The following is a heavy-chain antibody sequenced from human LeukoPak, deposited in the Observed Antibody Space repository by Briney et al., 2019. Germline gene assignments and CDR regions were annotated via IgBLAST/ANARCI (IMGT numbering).Heavy chain of an antibody. D-gene: IGHD6-19*01. CDR3: ARHQWHYYYYMGV. CDR1: GGSISSSSYY. CDR2: IYYSGDT. Sequence: PSETLSLTCTVSGGSISSSSYYWGWIRQPPGKGLEWIGSIYYSGDTYYNPSLKSRRVTISVDTSKNQFSLRLSSVTAADTAVYYCARHQWHYYYYMGVWGKGPRSPSP. J-gene: IGHJ6*03. V-gene: IGHV4-39*01.